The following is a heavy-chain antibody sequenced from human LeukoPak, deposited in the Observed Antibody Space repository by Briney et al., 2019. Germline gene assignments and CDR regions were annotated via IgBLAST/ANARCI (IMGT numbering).Heavy chain of an antibody. Sequence: GGSLRLSCAASGFTFSSYGMHWVRQAPGKGLEWVAVISYDGSNKYYADSVKGRFTISRDNSKNTLYLQMNSLRAEDTAVYYCAKGYCSSTSCYAPIPYWGQGTLVTVSS. CDR3: AKGYCSSTSCYAPIPY. J-gene: IGHJ4*02. CDR1: GFTFSSYG. CDR2: ISYDGSNK. D-gene: IGHD2-2*01. V-gene: IGHV3-33*08.